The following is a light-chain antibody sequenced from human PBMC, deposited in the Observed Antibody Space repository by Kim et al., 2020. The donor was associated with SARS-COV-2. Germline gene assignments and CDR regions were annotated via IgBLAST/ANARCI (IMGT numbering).Light chain of an antibody. J-gene: IGLJ3*02. V-gene: IGLV3-21*04. CDR1: NIGSKS. CDR3: QVWVSSSDHWV. Sequence: SYELTQPPSVSVAPGKTARITCGGNNIGSKSVHWYQQKPGQAPVLVIYYDSDRPSGIPERFSGSNSGNTATLTISRVEAGDEAAYYCQVWVSSSDHWVFG. CDR2: YDS.